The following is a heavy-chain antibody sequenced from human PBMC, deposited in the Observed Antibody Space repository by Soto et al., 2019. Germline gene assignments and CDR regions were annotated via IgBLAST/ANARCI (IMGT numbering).Heavy chain of an antibody. J-gene: IGHJ6*02. V-gene: IGHV1-24*01. CDR2: FDPEDGET. Sequence: ASVKVSCKVSGYTLTELSMHWVRQAPGKGLEWMGGFDPEDGETIYAQKFQGRVTMTKDTSTDTVYMELSSLRSEDTAVYYCARDNYDFWSGPQTDYYGMDVWGQGTTVTVSS. CDR3: ARDNYDFWSGPQTDYYGMDV. CDR1: GYTLTELS. D-gene: IGHD3-3*01.